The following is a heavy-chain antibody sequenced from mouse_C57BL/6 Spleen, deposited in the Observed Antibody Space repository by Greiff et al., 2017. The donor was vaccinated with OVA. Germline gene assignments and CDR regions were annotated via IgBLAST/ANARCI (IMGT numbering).Heavy chain of an antibody. CDR2: ISYDGSN. D-gene: IGHD2-5*01. CDR3: ASYSNRFDY. V-gene: IGHV3-6*01. Sequence: DVQLQESGPGLVKPSQSLSLTCSVTGYSITSGYYWNWIRQFPGNKLEWMGYISYDGSNNYNPSLKNRISITRDTSKNQFFLKLNSVTTEDTATYYCASYSNRFDYWGQGTTLTVSS. J-gene: IGHJ2*01. CDR1: GYSITSGYY.